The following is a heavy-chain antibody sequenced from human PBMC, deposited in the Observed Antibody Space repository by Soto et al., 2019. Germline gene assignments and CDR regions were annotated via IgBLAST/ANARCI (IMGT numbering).Heavy chain of an antibody. V-gene: IGHV3-33*01. Sequence: GGSLRLSCAASGFTFSSYGMHWVRQAPGKGLEWVAVIWYDGSNKYYADSVKGRFTISRDNSKNTLYLQMNSLRAEDTAVYYCARDYGDHRTTPSPDYWGQGTLVTVSS. D-gene: IGHD4-17*01. CDR1: GFTFSSYG. CDR3: ARDYGDHRTTPSPDY. J-gene: IGHJ4*02. CDR2: IWYDGSNK.